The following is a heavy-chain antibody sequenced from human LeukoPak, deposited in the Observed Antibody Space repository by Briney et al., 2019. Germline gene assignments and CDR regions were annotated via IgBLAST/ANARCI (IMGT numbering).Heavy chain of an antibody. V-gene: IGHV3-21*01. Sequence: GGSLRLSCAASGFAFSSYSMNWVRQAPGKGLEWVSSISSSSSYIYYADSVKGRFTISRDNAKNSLYLQMNSLRAEDTAVYYCARAATTGSFDYWGQGTLVTVSS. CDR1: GFAFSSYS. CDR2: ISSSSSYI. CDR3: ARAATTGSFDY. J-gene: IGHJ4*02. D-gene: IGHD1-14*01.